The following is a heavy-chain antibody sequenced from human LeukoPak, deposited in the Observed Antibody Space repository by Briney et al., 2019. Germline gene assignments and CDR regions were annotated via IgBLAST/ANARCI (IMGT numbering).Heavy chain of an antibody. CDR2: IKQDGSEK. Sequence: GGSLRLSCAASGFTFSSYGMSWVRQAPGKGLEWVANIKQDGSEKYYVDSVKGRFTISRDNAKNSLYLQMNSLRAEDTAVYYCARGGSSGWYPFDYWGQGTLVTVSS. CDR3: ARGGSSGWYPFDY. V-gene: IGHV3-7*01. CDR1: GFTFSSYG. D-gene: IGHD6-19*01. J-gene: IGHJ4*02.